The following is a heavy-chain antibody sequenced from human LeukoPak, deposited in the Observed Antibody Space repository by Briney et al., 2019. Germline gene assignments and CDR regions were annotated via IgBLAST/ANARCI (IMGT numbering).Heavy chain of an antibody. CDR1: GFTFSRYW. V-gene: IGHV3-74*01. Sequence: GGSLRLSCAVSGFTFSRYWMHWVRQAPGKGLVWVSRINSDGSTITYADSVKGRFTISRDNAKNTLFLQMNSLRAEDTAVYYCATTPRSVAGSRIGYYYGTDVWGKGTTVTVSS. J-gene: IGHJ6*04. D-gene: IGHD6-19*01. CDR3: ATTPRSVAGSRIGYYYGTDV. CDR2: INSDGSTI.